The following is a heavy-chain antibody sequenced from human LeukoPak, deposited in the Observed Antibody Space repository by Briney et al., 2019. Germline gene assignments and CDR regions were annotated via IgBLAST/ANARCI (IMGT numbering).Heavy chain of an antibody. V-gene: IGHV3-30*02. CDR3: TRGGFYDGSGYYPFDY. Sequence: GGSLRLPCVASGFIFSKYGMHWVRQAPGRGLEWVAFIQYDESNKYYADSIKGRFTLSRDNSKNTLYLQMNSLRPEAARVYYRTRGGFYDGSGYYPFDYWGQGTLVTVSS. J-gene: IGHJ4*02. D-gene: IGHD3-22*01. CDR2: IQYDESNK. CDR1: GFIFSKYG.